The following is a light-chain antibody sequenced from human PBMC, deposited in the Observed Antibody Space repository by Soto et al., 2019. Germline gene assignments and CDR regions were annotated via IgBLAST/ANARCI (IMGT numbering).Light chain of an antibody. CDR1: SNDVGRYNY. CDR2: DVT. V-gene: IGLV2-14*03. J-gene: IGLJ2*01. Sequence: QSALTQPASVSGSPGQSITISCTGTSNDVGRYNYVSWYQQHPGKAPKLIIYDVTYRPSGVSNRFSGSKSGNTASLTISGLRAEDEADYYCSSYAITTTVVFGGGTKLTVL. CDR3: SSYAITTTVV.